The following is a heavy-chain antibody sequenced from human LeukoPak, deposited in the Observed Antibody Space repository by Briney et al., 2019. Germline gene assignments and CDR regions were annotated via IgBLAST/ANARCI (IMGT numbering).Heavy chain of an antibody. D-gene: IGHD5-24*01. Sequence: PGGSLRLSCAASGFTFSSYAMSWVRQAPGKGLEWVSAISGSGGSTYYADSVKGRFTISRDNSKNTLYLQMNSLRAEDTAVYYCAKDPMAHPQDYYYMDVWGKGTTVTVSS. CDR1: GFTFSSYA. CDR2: ISGSGGST. V-gene: IGHV3-23*01. J-gene: IGHJ6*03. CDR3: AKDPMAHPQDYYYMDV.